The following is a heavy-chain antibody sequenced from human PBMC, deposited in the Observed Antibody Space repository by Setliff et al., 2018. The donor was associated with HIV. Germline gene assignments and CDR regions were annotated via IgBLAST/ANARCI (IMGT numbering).Heavy chain of an antibody. CDR2: IIPIFGAA. J-gene: IGHJ3*02. V-gene: IGHV1-69*06. CDR3: ARSDCSSVRCYLGHAFEI. Sequence: GASVKVSCKASGYRFTDYYIHWVRQAPGQGLEWMGWIIPIFGAANYAQKFQGRVTITADKSTSTAYMELNSLRSDDTAIYYCARSDCSSVRCYLGHAFEIWGQGTMVTVSS. CDR1: GYRFTDYY. D-gene: IGHD2-15*01.